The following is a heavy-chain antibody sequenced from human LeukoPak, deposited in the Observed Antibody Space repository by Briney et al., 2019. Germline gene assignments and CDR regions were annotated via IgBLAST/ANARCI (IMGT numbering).Heavy chain of an antibody. CDR3: GSDPNGDYVGALVL. Sequence: QPGGSLRLSCAASGFSFSSFALTWVRQTPEKGLEWVASITSGGGATHFASSATGRFTISRDNSKNTMYLQMNSLRAEDTAMYFCGSDPNGDYVGALVLWGRGTLVTVSS. J-gene: IGHJ4*01. CDR2: ITSGGGAT. CDR1: GFSFSSFA. D-gene: IGHD2-8*01. V-gene: IGHV3-23*01.